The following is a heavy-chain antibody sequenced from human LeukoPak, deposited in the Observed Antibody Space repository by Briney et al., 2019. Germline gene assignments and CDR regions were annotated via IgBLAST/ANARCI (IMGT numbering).Heavy chain of an antibody. D-gene: IGHD4-17*01. CDR2: INPSGGST. CDR1: GYTFTSYY. J-gene: IGHJ4*02. Sequence: GASVKVSCKAPGYTFTSYYMHWVRQAPGQGLEWMGIINPSGGSTSYAQKFQGRVTMTRDTSTSTVYMELSSLRSEDTAVYYCASATVTTLFDYWGQGTLVTVSS. V-gene: IGHV1-46*01. CDR3: ASATVTTLFDY.